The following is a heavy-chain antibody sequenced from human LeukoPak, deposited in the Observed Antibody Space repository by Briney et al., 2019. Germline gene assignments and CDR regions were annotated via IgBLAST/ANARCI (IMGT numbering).Heavy chain of an antibody. V-gene: IGHV7-4-1*02. D-gene: IGHD3-16*01. Sequence: ASVKVSCRASGYTFTRYAINWLRQAPGQGLEWMGWINMYTANPAYAQGFTERFVFSLDTSVTTAYLQISNLKTEDTAVYYCARHDNDDDFDYWGQGTLVTVSS. CDR2: INMYTANP. J-gene: IGHJ4*02. CDR3: ARHDNDDDFDY. CDR1: GYTFTRYA.